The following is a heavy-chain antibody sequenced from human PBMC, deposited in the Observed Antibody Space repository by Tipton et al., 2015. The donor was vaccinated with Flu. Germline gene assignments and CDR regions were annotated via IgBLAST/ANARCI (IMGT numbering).Heavy chain of an antibody. CDR1: GITVSSKY. CDR3: ATLGNSCIDGYDI. D-gene: IGHD2/OR15-2a*01. CDR2: IYRGGTT. J-gene: IGHJ3*02. V-gene: IGHV3-66*02. Sequence: SLRLSCAASGITVSSKYMGWVRQAPGKGLQWVSVIYRGGTTYVADSVKGRCTISRDNSKNTLYLQWNSLTTEDAAVYYCATLGNSCIDGYDIWNQGTMVTISS.